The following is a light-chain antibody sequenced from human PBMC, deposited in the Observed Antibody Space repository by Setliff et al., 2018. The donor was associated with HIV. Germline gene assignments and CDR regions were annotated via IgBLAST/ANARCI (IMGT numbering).Light chain of an antibody. CDR1: SSDVGGYNW. V-gene: IGLV2-14*01. Sequence: QSVLTQPASVSGSPGQSITISCTGTSSDVGGYNWVSWYQQHPGKAPKLMIYEVSNRPSGVSNRFSGSKSGSTASLTISGLQAEDEADYYCTSYTRDNTITRVFGTGTRSPS. CDR2: EVS. CDR3: TSYTRDNTITRV. J-gene: IGLJ1*01.